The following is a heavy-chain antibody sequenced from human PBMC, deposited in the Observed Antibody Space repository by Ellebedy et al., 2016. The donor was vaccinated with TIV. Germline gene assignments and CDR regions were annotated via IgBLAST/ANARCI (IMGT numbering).Heavy chain of an antibody. J-gene: IGHJ4*02. D-gene: IGHD6-19*01. Sequence: GESLKISCAASEFAFETDWMTWVRQAPGKGLEWVATMSPDGGDRYVAEPLRGRITISRDNAKNSLYLQMNSLRAGDSALYYCTRDTSAWSRDSWGQGTLVTVSS. CDR3: TRDTSAWSRDS. CDR1: EFAFETDW. V-gene: IGHV3-7*01. CDR2: MSPDGGDR.